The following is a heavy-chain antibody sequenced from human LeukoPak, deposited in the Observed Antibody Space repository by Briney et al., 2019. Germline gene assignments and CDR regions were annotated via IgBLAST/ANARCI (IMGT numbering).Heavy chain of an antibody. CDR1: GFTFSDCY. D-gene: IGHD3-22*01. CDR3: ARDAEVGYFDSSNFYDY. Sequence: GGSLRLSCAASGFTFSDCYMSWIRQAPGKGLEWVSYISSSGSTIYYADSVKGRFTISRDNAKNSLYLQMNSLRAEDTAVYYCARDAEVGYFDSSNFYDYWGQGTLVTVSS. J-gene: IGHJ4*02. V-gene: IGHV3-11*04. CDR2: ISSSGSTI.